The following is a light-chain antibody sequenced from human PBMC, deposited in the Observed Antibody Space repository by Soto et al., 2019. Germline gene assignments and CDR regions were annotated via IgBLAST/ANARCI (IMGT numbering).Light chain of an antibody. CDR2: GAS. Sequence: EIVMTQSPATVSVCPGERATLSCRASQSVSSNLAWYQQKPGQAPRLLIYGASTRATGIPARFSGSGSGTEFTLTISSLQSEDFAVYYCQQYNNWLGTFGQGTKVDIK. V-gene: IGKV3-15*01. CDR3: QQYNNWLGT. J-gene: IGKJ1*01. CDR1: QSVSSN.